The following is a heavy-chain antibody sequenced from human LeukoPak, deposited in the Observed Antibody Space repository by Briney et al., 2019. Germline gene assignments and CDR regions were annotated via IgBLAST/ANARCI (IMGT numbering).Heavy chain of an antibody. CDR1: GFTFSSYG. CDR2: IRYDGSNK. J-gene: IGHJ4*02. Sequence: PGGSLRLSCGASGFTFSSYGMHWVRQAPGKGLEWVAFIRYDGSNKYYADSVKGRFTISRDNSKNTLYLQMNSLRAEDTAVYYCATSGYSYGYGCLDYWGQGTLVTVSS. V-gene: IGHV3-30*02. CDR3: ATSGYSYGYGCLDY. D-gene: IGHD5-18*01.